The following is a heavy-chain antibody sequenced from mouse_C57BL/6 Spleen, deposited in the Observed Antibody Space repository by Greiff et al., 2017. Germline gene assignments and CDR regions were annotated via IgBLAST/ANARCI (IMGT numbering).Heavy chain of an antibody. J-gene: IGHJ3*01. V-gene: IGHV1-52*01. CDR3: ARAGESRRGFAY. CDR2: IDPSDSET. CDR1: GYTFTSYW. Sequence: VQLQQPGAELVRPGSSVKLSCKASGYTFTSYWMHWVKQRPIQGLEWIGNIDPSDSETHYNQKFKDKATLTVDKSSSTAYMQLSSLTSEDSAVYYCARAGESRRGFAYWGQGTLVTVSA. D-gene: IGHD2-12*01.